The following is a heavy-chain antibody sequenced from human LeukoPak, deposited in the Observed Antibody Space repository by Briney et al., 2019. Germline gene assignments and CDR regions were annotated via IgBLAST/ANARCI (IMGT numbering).Heavy chain of an antibody. V-gene: IGHV1-46*01. CDR1: GYTFTSYY. Sequence: ASVKVSCKASGYTFTSYYMHWVRQAPGQGLDGMGIINTSGGSTSYAQKFQGRVTMTRDTSTSTVYMELSSLRSEDTAVYYCARAYSTVTTTDYWGQGTLVTVSS. CDR2: INTSGGST. D-gene: IGHD4-17*01. CDR3: ARAYSTVTTTDY. J-gene: IGHJ4*02.